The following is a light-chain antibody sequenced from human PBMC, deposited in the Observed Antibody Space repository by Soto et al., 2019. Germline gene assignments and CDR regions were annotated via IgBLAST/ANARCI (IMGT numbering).Light chain of an antibody. CDR1: RSLAYIDGNTY. J-gene: IGKJ2*01. CDR3: MHGTHWPPYT. CDR2: NVS. Sequence: DVLMTQSPLSLPVTLGQPASISCWSRRSLAYIDGNTYLNWFQQRPGQSPRRLIYNVSNRDSGVPDRFSGSGSGTAFTLKISSGEGEDVAVYYCMHGTHWPPYTFGQGKKLEIK. V-gene: IGKV2-30*01.